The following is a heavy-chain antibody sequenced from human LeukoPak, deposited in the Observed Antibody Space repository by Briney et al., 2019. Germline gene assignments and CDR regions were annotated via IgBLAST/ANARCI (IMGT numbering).Heavy chain of an antibody. CDR1: GYTFTSYG. D-gene: IGHD3-9*01. Sequence: ASVKVSCKASGYTFTSYGISWVRQAPGQGLEWMGWISAYNGNTNYAQKLQGRVTMNTDTSTSTAYMELRSLRSDDTAVYYCARDIQMGDILTGYISYYYYYMDVWGKGTTVTVSS. V-gene: IGHV1-18*01. J-gene: IGHJ6*03. CDR3: ARDIQMGDILTGYISYYYYYMDV. CDR2: ISAYNGNT.